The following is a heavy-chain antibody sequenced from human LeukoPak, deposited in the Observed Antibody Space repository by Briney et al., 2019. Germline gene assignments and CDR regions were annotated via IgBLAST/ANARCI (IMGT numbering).Heavy chain of an antibody. CDR3: ARDSAAAALQEYNWFDP. V-gene: IGHV4-38-2*02. J-gene: IGHJ5*02. CDR2: IYHSGGT. D-gene: IGHD6-13*01. CDR1: GYSSSSGYY. Sequence: SETLSLSCAVSGYSSSSGYYGGWIRQPPGKGLEWIGSIYHSGGTYYNPSLKSRVTISVDTSKNQFSLKLSSVTAADTAVYYCARDSAAAALQEYNWFDPWGQGTLVTVSS.